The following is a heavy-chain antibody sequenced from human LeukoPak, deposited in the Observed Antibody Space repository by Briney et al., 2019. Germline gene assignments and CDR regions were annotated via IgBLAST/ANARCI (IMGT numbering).Heavy chain of an antibody. Sequence: GGSQRLSCAASGFTFSRYWMSWVRQAPGKGLEWVANIKQDGSEKYYVDSVKGRFTISRDNAKNSLYLQMNSLRAEDTAVYYCARLLVYNSGGEAFDHWGQGTLVTVSS. V-gene: IGHV3-7*01. CDR3: ARLLVYNSGGEAFDH. D-gene: IGHD1-20*01. J-gene: IGHJ4*02. CDR1: GFTFSRYW. CDR2: IKQDGSEK.